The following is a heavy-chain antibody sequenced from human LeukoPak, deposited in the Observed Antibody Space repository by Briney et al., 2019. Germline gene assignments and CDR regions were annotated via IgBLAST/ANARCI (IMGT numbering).Heavy chain of an antibody. V-gene: IGHV1-2*02. CDR1: GYSFTAYY. D-gene: IGHD1-26*01. CDR3: AGGNLSGDHDF. Sequence: ASVKVSCKASGYSFTAYYIHWVRQAPGQGLEWMGWINPTSGSTNYAQTFQGRVTLTSDTSITPAYMELSRLKSDDTAVYYCAGGNLSGDHDFWGQGTLVTVCS. J-gene: IGHJ4*02. CDR2: INPTSGST.